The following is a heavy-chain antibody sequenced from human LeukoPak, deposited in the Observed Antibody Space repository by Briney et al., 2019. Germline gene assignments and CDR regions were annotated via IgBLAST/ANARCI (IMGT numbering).Heavy chain of an antibody. CDR3: VRDFDAWSAIDI. D-gene: IGHD3-3*01. CDR2: ISYSGST. V-gene: IGHV4-59*01. CDR1: GGSISGYY. Sequence: SETLSLTCTVSGGSISGYYRSWIRQPPGKGLEWIGCISYSGSTKYNPSLKGRVSISLDTSKKQFSLHLSSVTAADTAIYYCVRDFDAWSAIDIWGQGTMVTVSS. J-gene: IGHJ3*02.